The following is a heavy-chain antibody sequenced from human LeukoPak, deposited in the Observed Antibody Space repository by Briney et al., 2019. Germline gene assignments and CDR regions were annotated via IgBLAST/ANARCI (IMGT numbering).Heavy chain of an antibody. CDR2: ISGSGDGT. Sequence: PGGSLSLSGVASGFTFSSYAMSWVRQAPGKGLGWSSAISGSGDGTFYADFVKGRFTISRDNANSTLYLQMDSLTAEDTAVYYCAKVTWGSGLNDYWGQGTLVTVPS. CDR1: GFTFSSYA. J-gene: IGHJ4*02. V-gene: IGHV3-23*01. D-gene: IGHD6-19*01. CDR3: AKVTWGSGLNDY.